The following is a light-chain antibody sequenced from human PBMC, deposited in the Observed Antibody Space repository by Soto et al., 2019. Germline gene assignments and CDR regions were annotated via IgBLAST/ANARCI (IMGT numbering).Light chain of an antibody. CDR3: CSYTSRSTLV. CDR2: EVS. Sequence: QPALTQPASVSGSPGQSVTISCTGTSSDVGGYNFVSWYQQHPGKAPKLIIYEVSNRPSGVSTRFSGSKSGNTASLSISGLQTEDGADYYCCSYTSRSTLVFGAGTKVTVL. V-gene: IGLV2-14*01. CDR1: SSDVGGYNF. J-gene: IGLJ1*01.